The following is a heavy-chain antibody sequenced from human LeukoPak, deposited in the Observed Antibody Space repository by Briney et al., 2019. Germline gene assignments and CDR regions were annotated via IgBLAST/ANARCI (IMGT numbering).Heavy chain of an antibody. J-gene: IGHJ4*02. CDR2: IYYTGST. CDR1: GHSISSYY. D-gene: IGHD6-13*01. CDR3: ARGLRSSSWFFDY. V-gene: IGHV4-59*01. Sequence: SETLSLTCTVSGHSISSYYWNWIRQPPGKGLEWIGYIYYTGSTNCNPSLKSRVTMSVDTSKNQFSLKLNSVTAADTAVYYCARGLRSSSWFFDYWGQGTLVTVPS.